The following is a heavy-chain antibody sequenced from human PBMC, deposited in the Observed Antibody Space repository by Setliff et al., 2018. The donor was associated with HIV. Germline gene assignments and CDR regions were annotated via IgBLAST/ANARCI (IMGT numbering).Heavy chain of an antibody. J-gene: IGHJ3*02. CDR3: ARGPGGTVPKPLDAFDI. Sequence: PSETLSLTCVVSGASINTFSWSWIRQPPGKGLEWIGFVDHSGTTKYNPSLKGRLSMSADASRSHIPLELNSVTAADTATYYCARGPGGTVPKPLDAFDIWGQGTLVTVSS. CDR1: GASINTFS. D-gene: IGHD1-1*01. CDR2: VDHSGTT. V-gene: IGHV4-59*01.